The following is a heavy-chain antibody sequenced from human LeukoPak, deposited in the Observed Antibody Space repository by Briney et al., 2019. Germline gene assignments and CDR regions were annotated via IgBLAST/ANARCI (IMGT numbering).Heavy chain of an antibody. CDR3: ARVSLKAMIVVANSAFDI. Sequence: SETLSLTCTVSGGSISSYYWSWIRQPPGKGLEWIGYIYYSGSTNYNPSLKSRVTISVDTSKNQFSLKLSSVTAADTAVYYCARVSLKAMIVVANSAFDIWGQGTMVTVSS. J-gene: IGHJ3*02. V-gene: IGHV4-59*01. CDR1: GGSISSYY. D-gene: IGHD3-22*01. CDR2: IYYSGST.